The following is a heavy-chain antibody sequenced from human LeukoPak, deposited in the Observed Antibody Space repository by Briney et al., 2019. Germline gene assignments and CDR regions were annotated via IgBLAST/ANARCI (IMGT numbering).Heavy chain of an antibody. CDR1: GFTFSSYW. D-gene: IGHD3-10*01. Sequence: GGSLRLSCAASGFTFSSYWMSWVRQAPGKGLEWVANIKQDGSEKYYVDSVKGRFTISRDNAKNSLYLQMNSLRAEDTAVYYCARVHGSGSYSGYYMDVWGKGTTVTISS. CDR3: ARVHGSGSYSGYYMDV. V-gene: IGHV3-7*01. CDR2: IKQDGSEK. J-gene: IGHJ6*03.